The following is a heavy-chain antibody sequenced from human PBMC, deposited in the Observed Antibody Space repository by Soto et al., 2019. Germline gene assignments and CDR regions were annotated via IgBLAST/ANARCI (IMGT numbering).Heavy chain of an antibody. CDR2: ISGSGGST. CDR1: GFTFSSYA. CDR3: AKEQSYCGGDCRRVLDY. V-gene: IGHV3-23*01. D-gene: IGHD2-21*02. J-gene: IGHJ4*02. Sequence: GGSLRLSCAASGFTFSSYAMSWVRQAPGKGLEWVSAISGSGGSTYYADSVKGRFTISRDNSKNTLYLQMNSLRAEDTAVYYCAKEQSYCGGDCRRVLDYWGQGTLVTVSS.